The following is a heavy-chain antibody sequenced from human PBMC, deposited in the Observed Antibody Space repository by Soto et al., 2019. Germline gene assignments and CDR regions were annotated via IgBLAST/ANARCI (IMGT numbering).Heavy chain of an antibody. V-gene: IGHV3-23*01. J-gene: IGHJ4*02. Sequence: EVQLLESGGGLVQPGVSLRLSGAASGVTFSSYAMSWVRQAPVKGLEWVSAISGSGGSTYYADSVKGRFTISRDNSKNTLYMQMNRLRAEDTAVYYCAKSPTTYGSGSYYYYWGQGTLVTVSS. D-gene: IGHD3-10*01. CDR3: AKSPTTYGSGSYYYY. CDR1: GVTFSSYA. CDR2: ISGSGGST.